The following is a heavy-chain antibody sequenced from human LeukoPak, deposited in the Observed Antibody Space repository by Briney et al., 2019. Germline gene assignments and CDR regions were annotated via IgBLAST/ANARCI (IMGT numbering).Heavy chain of an antibody. CDR3: ARDPPGIAAAGTSDAFDI. D-gene: IGHD6-13*01. Sequence: GMSLRLSCAASGFTFSSYAMSWLRQAPGKGREGGSAISSSGGSIYYANSAKGRLTISREPSTNTLYLKLNSLRAEDTAVYYCARDPPGIAAAGTSDAFDIWGQRTMVTASS. V-gene: IGHV3-23*01. J-gene: IGHJ3*02. CDR1: GFTFSSYA. CDR2: ISSSGGSI.